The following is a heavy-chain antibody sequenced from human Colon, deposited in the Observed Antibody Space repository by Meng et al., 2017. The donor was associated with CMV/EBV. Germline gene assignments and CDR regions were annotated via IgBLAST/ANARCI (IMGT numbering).Heavy chain of an antibody. Sequence: SVKVSCKASGGTFSNYTLNWVLQAPGQGLQWMGRTIPMLSIANYAKQFQGRVTITADKSTSTVYMQLSSLRSDDTAVYFCARAVDSGTYSLGYFDYWGQGTVVTVSS. CDR3: ARAVDSGTYSLGYFDY. CDR1: GGTFSNYT. CDR2: TIPMLSIA. J-gene: IGHJ4*02. D-gene: IGHD3-22*01. V-gene: IGHV1-69*02.